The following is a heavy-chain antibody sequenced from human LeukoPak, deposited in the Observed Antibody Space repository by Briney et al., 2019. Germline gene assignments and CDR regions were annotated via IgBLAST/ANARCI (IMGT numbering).Heavy chain of an antibody. J-gene: IGHJ6*02. CDR3: ARTAGYSSGWSHYYYYGMDV. Sequence: GRSLRLSCAASGFTFSSYAMHWVRQAPGKGLEWVAVISYDGSNKYYADSVKGRFTISRDNSKNTLYLQMNSLRAEDTAVYYCARTAGYSSGWSHYYYYGMDVWGQGTTDTVSS. V-gene: IGHV3-30-3*01. D-gene: IGHD6-19*01. CDR1: GFTFSSYA. CDR2: ISYDGSNK.